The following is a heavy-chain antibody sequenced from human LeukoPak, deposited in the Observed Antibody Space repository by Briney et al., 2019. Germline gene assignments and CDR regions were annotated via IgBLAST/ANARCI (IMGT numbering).Heavy chain of an antibody. CDR3: ARGYCSGGSCYPSYFDY. CDR1: GFTFSRYW. J-gene: IGHJ4*02. D-gene: IGHD2-15*01. CDR2: IKQDGSEK. V-gene: IGHV3-7*01. Sequence: GGSLRLSCAVSGFTFSRYWMTWVRQAPGKGLGWVANIKQDGSEKYYVDSVKGRFTISRDNAKNSLYLQMNSLRAEDTAVYYCARGYCSGGSCYPSYFDYWGQGTLVTVSS.